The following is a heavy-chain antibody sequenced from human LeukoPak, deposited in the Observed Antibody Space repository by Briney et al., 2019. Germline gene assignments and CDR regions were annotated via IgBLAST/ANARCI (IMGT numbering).Heavy chain of an antibody. J-gene: IGHJ4*02. Sequence: GASVKVSCKASGGTFSSYAISWVRQAPGQGLEWMGGIIPIFGTANYAQKFQGRVTITADKSTSTAYTELSSLRSEDTAVYYCARGYSSTRPPYYWGQGTLVTVSS. CDR2: IIPIFGTA. V-gene: IGHV1-69*06. CDR3: ARGYSSTRPPYY. CDR1: GGTFSSYA. D-gene: IGHD6-13*01.